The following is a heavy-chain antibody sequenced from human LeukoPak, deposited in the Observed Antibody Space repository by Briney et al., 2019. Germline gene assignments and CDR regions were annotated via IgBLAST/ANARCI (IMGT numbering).Heavy chain of an antibody. J-gene: IGHJ6*03. Sequence: SSETLSLTCTVSGGSISSYYWSWIRQPPGKGLERVGYIYYSGSTNYNPSLKSRVTISVDTSKNQFSLKLSSVTAADTAVYYCARVNFGLGYYYYYMDVWGKGTTVTISS. CDR1: GGSISSYY. D-gene: IGHD3/OR15-3a*01. V-gene: IGHV4-59*01. CDR3: ARVNFGLGYYYYYMDV. CDR2: IYYSGST.